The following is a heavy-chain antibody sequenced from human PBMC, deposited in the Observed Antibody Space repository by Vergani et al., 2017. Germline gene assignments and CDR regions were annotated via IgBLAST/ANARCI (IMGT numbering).Heavy chain of an antibody. CDR3: AREGNYYDSTGFGPGGSFD. J-gene: IGHJ4*02. V-gene: IGHV3-21*06. D-gene: IGHD3-22*01. CDR2: IGSSGPYI. Sequence: VQLVESGGGVVQPGRSLRLSCAASGFTFSDFSMSWVRQAPGKGLEWVAFIGSSGPYINYADSVKGRFIISRDNTNNSLFLQLRSLRAEDAAVYYCAREGNYYDSTGFGPGGSFDWGPGTLVTVSS. CDR1: GFTFSDFS.